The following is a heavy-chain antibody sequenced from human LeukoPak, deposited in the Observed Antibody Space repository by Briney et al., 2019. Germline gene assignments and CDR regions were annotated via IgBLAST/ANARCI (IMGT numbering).Heavy chain of an antibody. V-gene: IGHV3-48*03. CDR3: ARSGTGVFDF. CDR2: MSSSGRSI. CDR1: GFTFSNYE. Sequence: PGGSLGLSCAASGFTFSNYEMNRVRQAPGKGLEWVSYMSSSGRSIYYADSVKGRFTISRDKAQNSLYLQMNSLRAEDTAVYYCARSGTGVFDFWGQGTLVTVSS. J-gene: IGHJ4*02. D-gene: IGHD3-10*01.